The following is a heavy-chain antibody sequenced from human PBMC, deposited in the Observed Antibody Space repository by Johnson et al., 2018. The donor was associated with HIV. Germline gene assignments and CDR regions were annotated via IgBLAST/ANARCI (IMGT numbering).Heavy chain of an antibody. J-gene: IGHJ3*02. V-gene: IGHV3-30*18. Sequence: VQLVESGGGVVQPGRSLTLSCAPSGFAFSTYAMHWVRQAPGKGLEWVAVISYHGSDKIYADSVKGRFTISRDNSKNTLFLQMNSLRAEDTAVYYCAKESPREYQLPTDAFDIWGQGTMVTVSS. CDR2: ISYHGSDK. D-gene: IGHD2-2*01. CDR1: GFAFSTYA. CDR3: AKESPREYQLPTDAFDI.